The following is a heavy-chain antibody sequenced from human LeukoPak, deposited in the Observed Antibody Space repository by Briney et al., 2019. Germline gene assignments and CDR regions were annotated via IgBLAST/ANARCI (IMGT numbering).Heavy chain of an antibody. V-gene: IGHV4-34*01. Sequence: PSETLSLTCAVYGGSFSGYYWSWIRQPPGKGLEWIGEINHSGSTNYNPSLKSRVTISVDTSKNQFSLKLSSVTAADTAVYYCARHWNYDYGDYVLGYWGQGTLVTVSS. CDR1: GGSFSGYY. D-gene: IGHD4-17*01. J-gene: IGHJ4*02. CDR3: ARHWNYDYGDYVLGY. CDR2: INHSGST.